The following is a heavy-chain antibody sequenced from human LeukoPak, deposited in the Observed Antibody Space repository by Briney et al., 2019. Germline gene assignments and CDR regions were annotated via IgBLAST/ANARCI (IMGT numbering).Heavy chain of an antibody. CDR2: ISGSGGST. V-gene: IGHV3-23*01. J-gene: IGHJ2*01. D-gene: IGHD3-22*01. Sequence: GGTLRLSCAASGFTFSSYGMSWVRQAPGKGLEWVSAISGSGGSTYYADSVKGRFTISRDNSKNTLYLQMNSLRAEDTAVYYCAKDSASSYYYDSSGYYRPEWYFDLWGRGTLVTVSS. CDR1: GFTFSSYG. CDR3: AKDSASSYYYDSSGYYRPEWYFDL.